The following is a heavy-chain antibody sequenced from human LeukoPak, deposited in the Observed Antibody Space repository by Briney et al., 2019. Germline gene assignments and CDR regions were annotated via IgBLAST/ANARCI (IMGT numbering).Heavy chain of an antibody. CDR1: GGSISSSNW. Sequence: SETLSLTCAVSGGSISSSNWWSWVRQPPGKGLEWIGEIYHSGSTNYNPSLKSRVTISVDKSKNQFSLKLSSVTAADTAVYYCARVAGYYDSSGYYYVIDYWGQGTVVTVSS. D-gene: IGHD3-22*01. J-gene: IGHJ4*02. CDR2: IYHSGST. V-gene: IGHV4-4*02. CDR3: ARVAGYYDSSGYYYVIDY.